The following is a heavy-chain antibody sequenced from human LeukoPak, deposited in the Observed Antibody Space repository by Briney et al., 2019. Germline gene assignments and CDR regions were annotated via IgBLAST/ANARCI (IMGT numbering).Heavy chain of an antibody. D-gene: IGHD5-12*01. CDR2: ISSSSSDI. J-gene: IGHJ6*03. Sequence: PGGSLRLSCAVSEFSFSRFGMTWVRQAPGKGLEWVPSISSSSSDIYYVDSVKGRFTISRDNSKNSLYLQMNSLRAEDTAVYYCATGYSGYHSNYYYMDVWGKGTTVTVSS. CDR1: EFSFSRFG. V-gene: IGHV3-21*01. CDR3: ATGYSGYHSNYYYMDV.